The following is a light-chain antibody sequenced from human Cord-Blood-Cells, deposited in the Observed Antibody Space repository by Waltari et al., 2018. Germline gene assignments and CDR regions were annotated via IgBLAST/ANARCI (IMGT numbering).Light chain of an antibody. Sequence: QSALTQPASVSGSPGQSITISCPGTRRDVGRYNLFSWYQQHPGKAPKLMIYEGSKRPSGVSNRFSGSKSGNTASLTISGLQAEDEADYYCCSYAGSSTFVFGTGTKVTVL. J-gene: IGLJ1*01. CDR2: EGS. CDR3: CSYAGSSTFV. V-gene: IGLV2-23*01. CDR1: RRDVGRYNL.